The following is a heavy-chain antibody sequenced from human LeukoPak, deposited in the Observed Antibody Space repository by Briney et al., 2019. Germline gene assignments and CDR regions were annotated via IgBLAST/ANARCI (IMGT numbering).Heavy chain of an antibody. CDR1: GFTFSSYS. J-gene: IGHJ5*02. CDR3: ARQGLYCSGGSCCLNWFDP. V-gene: IGHV3-21*01. Sequence: GGSLRLSCAASGFTFSSYSMNWVRQAPGKGLEWVSSISSSSSYIYYADSVKGRFTISRDNAKNSLYLQMNSLRAEDTAVYYCARQGLYCSGGSCCLNWFDPWGQGTLVTVSS. CDR2: ISSSSSYI. D-gene: IGHD2-15*01.